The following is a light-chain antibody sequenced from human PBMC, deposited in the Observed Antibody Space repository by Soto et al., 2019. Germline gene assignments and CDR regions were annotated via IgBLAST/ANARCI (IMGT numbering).Light chain of an antibody. CDR3: QTWGTGSHVV. Sequence: QSVLTQSPSASASLGASVELTCTLSSGHSSYAIAWHQQQPEKGPRYLMKLNSDGSHSKGDGIPDRFSGSSSGAERYLTISSLKSEDEADYYWQTWGTGSHVVFGGGTQLTVL. J-gene: IGLJ2*01. CDR1: SGHSSYA. CDR2: LNSDGSH. V-gene: IGLV4-69*01.